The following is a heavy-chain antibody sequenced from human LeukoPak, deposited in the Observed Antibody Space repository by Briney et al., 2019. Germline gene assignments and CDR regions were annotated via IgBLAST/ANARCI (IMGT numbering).Heavy chain of an antibody. V-gene: IGHV3-49*04. J-gene: IGHJ1*01. CDR3: SRGGVNDYGDGQNFQY. CDR1: GFTFSDYA. Sequence: GGSLRLSCTASGFTFSDYAISWVRQAPGKGLEWIGFIRSKTYGGTEYAASVKDRFVISRDDSKTIAYLQMNSLKTEDTAVYYCSRGGVNDYGDGQNFQYWGQGTLVTVSS. CDR2: IRSKTYGGT. D-gene: IGHD4-17*01.